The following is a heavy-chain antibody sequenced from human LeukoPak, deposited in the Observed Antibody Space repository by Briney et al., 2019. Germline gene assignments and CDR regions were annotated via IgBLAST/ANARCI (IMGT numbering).Heavy chain of an antibody. V-gene: IGHV3-48*01. CDR1: GFTFSSYS. J-gene: IGHJ3*02. CDR2: ISSSSSTI. CDR3: ATHELKDAFDI. Sequence: PGGSLRLSCAASGFTFSSYSMNWVRQAPGKGLEWVSYISSSSSTIYYADSVKGRFTISRDNAKNSLYLQMNSLRAEDTVVYYCATHELKDAFDIWGQGTMVTVSS. D-gene: IGHD3-10*01.